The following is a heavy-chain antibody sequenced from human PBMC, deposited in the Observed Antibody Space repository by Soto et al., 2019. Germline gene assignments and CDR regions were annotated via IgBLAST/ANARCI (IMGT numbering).Heavy chain of an antibody. CDR2: IYYSGST. V-gene: IGHV4-39*01. J-gene: IGHJ5*02. CDR1: GGSISSSGYY. Sequence: PSETLSLTCTVSGGSISSSGYYWGWIRQPPGKGLEWIGSIYYSGSTYYNPSLKSRVTISVDTSKNQFSLKLSSVTAADTVVYYCARVSRDCSGGSCPYNWFDPWGQGTLVTVSS. D-gene: IGHD2-15*01. CDR3: ARVSRDCSGGSCPYNWFDP.